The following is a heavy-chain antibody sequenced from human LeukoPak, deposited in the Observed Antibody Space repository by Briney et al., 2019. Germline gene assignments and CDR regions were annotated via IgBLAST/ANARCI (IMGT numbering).Heavy chain of an antibody. CDR3: ARGLGTRGADY. Sequence: GGSLRLSCAASGFTFSSYAMSWVRQAPGKGLVWVSRIKTDGSGTAYADSVKGRFTISRDNAENTLYLQMNSLRAEDTAVYYCARGLGTRGADYWGQGTLVTVSS. V-gene: IGHV3-74*01. CDR2: IKTDGSGT. J-gene: IGHJ4*02. D-gene: IGHD1-26*01. CDR1: GFTFSSYA.